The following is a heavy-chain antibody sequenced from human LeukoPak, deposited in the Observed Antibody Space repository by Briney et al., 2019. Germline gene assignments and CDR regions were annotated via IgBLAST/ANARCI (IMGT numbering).Heavy chain of an antibody. V-gene: IGHV3-49*04. Sequence: PGGSLRLSCTTSGFTFGDYAMTWVRQAPGKGLECLGFIRTGAYGAKTEYAASVRGRFSISRDDSKNIASLQVNSLNTEDTAVYYCARHMTPTIFGAYYFDYWGQGALVTVSS. CDR1: GFTFGDYA. CDR2: IRTGAYGAKT. J-gene: IGHJ4*02. CDR3: ARHMTPTIFGAYYFDY. D-gene: IGHD3-3*01.